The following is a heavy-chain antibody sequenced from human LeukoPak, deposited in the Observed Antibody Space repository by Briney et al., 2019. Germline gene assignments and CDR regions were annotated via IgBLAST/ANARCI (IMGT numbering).Heavy chain of an antibody. V-gene: IGHV3-48*03. J-gene: IGHJ3*02. D-gene: IGHD3-3*01. CDR2: ISSSGSTI. CDR1: GFTFSSYE. CDR3: ARDQMHYDFWSGYYERRNAFDI. Sequence: GGSLRLSCAASGFTFSSYEMNWVRQAPGKGLEWVSYISSSGSTIYYADSVKGRFTISRDNAKNSLYLQMNSLRAEDTAVYYCARDQMHYDFWSGYYERRNAFDIWGQGTMVTVSS.